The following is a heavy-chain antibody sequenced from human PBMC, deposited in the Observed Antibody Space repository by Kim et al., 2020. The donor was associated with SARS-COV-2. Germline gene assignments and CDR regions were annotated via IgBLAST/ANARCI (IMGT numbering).Heavy chain of an antibody. CDR2: ISGSGGST. V-gene: IGHV3-23*01. J-gene: IGHJ6*02. CDR3: AKGDRWGKDIVLVGMDV. Sequence: GGSLRLSCAASGFTFSSYAMSWVRQAPGKGLEWVSAISGSGGSTYYADSVKGRFTISRDTSKNTLYLQMNSLRAEDTAVYYCAKGDRWGKDIVLVGMDVWGQGATVTGSS. D-gene: IGHD2-8*01. CDR1: GFTFSSYA.